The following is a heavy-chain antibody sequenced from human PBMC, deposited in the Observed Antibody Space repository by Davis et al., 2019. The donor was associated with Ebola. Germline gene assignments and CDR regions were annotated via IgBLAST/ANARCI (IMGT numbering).Heavy chain of an antibody. V-gene: IGHV3-21*01. D-gene: IGHD3-22*01. Sequence: GESLKISCAASGFTVSSNHMSWVRQAPGKGLEWVSSISSSSSYIYYADSVKGRFTISRDNAKNSLYLQMNSLRAEDTAVYYCARDDTWGQGTLVTVSS. CDR2: ISSSSSYI. CDR1: GFTVSSNH. J-gene: IGHJ5*02. CDR3: ARDDT.